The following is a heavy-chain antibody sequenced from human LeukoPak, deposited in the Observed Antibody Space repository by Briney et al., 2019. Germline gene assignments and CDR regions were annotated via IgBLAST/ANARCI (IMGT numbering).Heavy chain of an antibody. J-gene: IGHJ6*03. CDR3: ARLWFGDMDV. Sequence: PSETLSLTCTVSGGSISSDTYFWSWIRQPAGKGLEWIGRISSTGRTDYNPSLTSRVTISVDTSKNQFSLKLSSVTAADTAVYYCARLWFGDMDVWGKGTTVTVSS. D-gene: IGHD3-10*01. CDR2: ISSTGRT. V-gene: IGHV4-61*02. CDR1: GGSISSDTYF.